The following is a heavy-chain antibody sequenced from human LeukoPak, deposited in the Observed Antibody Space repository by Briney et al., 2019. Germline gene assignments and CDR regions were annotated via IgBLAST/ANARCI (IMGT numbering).Heavy chain of an antibody. D-gene: IGHD2-15*01. CDR3: ASGGYCSGGSCYEGSFAY. J-gene: IGHJ4*02. CDR1: GYTFTSFG. V-gene: IGHV1-18*01. Sequence: ASVKVSCKASGYTFTSFGINWVRQAPGQGLEWMGWISTYNDNTNYAQKLQGRVTMTTDTSTSTAYMELRSLRSEDTAVYYCASGGYCSGGSCYEGSFAYWGQGTLVTVSS. CDR2: ISTYNDNT.